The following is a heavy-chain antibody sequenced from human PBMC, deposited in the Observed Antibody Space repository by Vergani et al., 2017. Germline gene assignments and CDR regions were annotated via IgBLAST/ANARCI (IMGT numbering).Heavy chain of an antibody. CDR2: IIPIFGTA. V-gene: IGHV1-69*01. CDR1: GYTFTSYD. CDR3: ARGLEPTPRRAFDI. D-gene: IGHD1-1*01. Sequence: QVQLVQSGAEVKKPGASVKVSCKASGYTFTSYDINWVRQATGQGLEWMGGIIPIFGTANYAQKFQGRVTITADESTSTAYMELSSLRSEDTAVYYCARGLEPTPRRAFDIWGQGTMVTVSS. J-gene: IGHJ3*02.